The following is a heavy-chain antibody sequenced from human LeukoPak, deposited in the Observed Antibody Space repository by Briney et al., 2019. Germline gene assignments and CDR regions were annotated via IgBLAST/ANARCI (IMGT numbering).Heavy chain of an antibody. CDR3: ARNEGPGAFDF. D-gene: IGHD1-1*01. CDR2: IYSSGST. CDR1: GGSISGFY. V-gene: IGHV4-4*07. Sequence: SETLSLTCTVSGGSISGFYWSWIRQPAGKGLQWIGRIYSSGSTDFNPSLKSRVAMSVDTSKNHFSLKLNSVTAADTAVYYCARNEGPGAFDFGGQGPLFTVSS. J-gene: IGHJ4*02.